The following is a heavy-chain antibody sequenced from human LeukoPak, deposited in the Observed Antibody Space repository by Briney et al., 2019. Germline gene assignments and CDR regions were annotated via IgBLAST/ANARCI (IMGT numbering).Heavy chain of an antibody. CDR1: GYSISSGYY. Sequence: SETLSLTCAVSGYSISSGYYWGWIRQPPGKGLVWIGSIYHSGSTYYNPSLKSRVTISVDTSKNQFSLKLSSVTAADTAVYYCARGYCSSTSCYPEGWFDPWGQGTLVTVSS. D-gene: IGHD2-2*01. CDR3: ARGYCSSTSCYPEGWFDP. V-gene: IGHV4-38-2*01. CDR2: IYHSGST. J-gene: IGHJ5*02.